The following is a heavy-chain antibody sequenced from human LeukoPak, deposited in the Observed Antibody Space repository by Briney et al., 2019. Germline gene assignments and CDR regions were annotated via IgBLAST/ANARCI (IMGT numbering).Heavy chain of an antibody. V-gene: IGHV4-4*02. Sequence: SETLSLTCAVSGGSISSSNWWSWVRQPPGKGLEWIGEIYHSGSTNYNPSLKSRVTISVDKSKNQFPLKLSSVTAADTAVYYCARGLWFGESLGGCWFDPWGQGTLVTVSS. J-gene: IGHJ5*02. CDR2: IYHSGST. D-gene: IGHD3-10*01. CDR3: ARGLWFGESLGGCWFDP. CDR1: GGSISSSNW.